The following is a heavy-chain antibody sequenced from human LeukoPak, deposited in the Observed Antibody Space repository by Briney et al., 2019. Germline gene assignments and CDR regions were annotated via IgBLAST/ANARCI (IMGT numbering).Heavy chain of an antibody. CDR2: IYSGGST. J-gene: IGHJ4*02. D-gene: IGHD5-24*01. V-gene: IGHV3-53*04. CDR3: ARAHDGYAEWYFDY. CDR1: GFTFSDYY. Sequence: GGSLRLSCAASGFTFSDYYMSWIRQAPGKGLEWVSVIYSGGSTYYADSVKGRFTISRHNSKNTLYLQMNSLRAEDTAVYYCARAHDGYAEWYFDYWGQGTLVTVSS.